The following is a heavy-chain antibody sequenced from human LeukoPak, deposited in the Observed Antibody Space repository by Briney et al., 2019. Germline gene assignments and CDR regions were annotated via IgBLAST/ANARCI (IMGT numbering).Heavy chain of an antibody. D-gene: IGHD5-12*01. Sequence: GGSLRLSCVASGFTFSGSAMHWVRQASGKGLEWVGRIRSKANSYATAYAASVKGRFTISRDDSKNTAYLQMNSLKTEDTAVYYCTSFNSGYDPCWGQGTLVTVSS. V-gene: IGHV3-73*01. J-gene: IGHJ4*02. CDR2: IRSKANSYAT. CDR1: GFTFSGSA. CDR3: TSFNSGYDPC.